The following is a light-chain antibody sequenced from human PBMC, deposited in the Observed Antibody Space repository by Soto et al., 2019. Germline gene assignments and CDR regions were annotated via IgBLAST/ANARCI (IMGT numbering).Light chain of an antibody. Sequence: DIPMTQSPSSVSASVGDRVTITCRARQGISSWLAWYQQKPGKAPKLLIYAASILQSGVTSRFSGSGRCSDFNLTIRTLQPEDFAPYYYQHANSFPLSFGGGTKVEIK. J-gene: IGKJ4*01. CDR3: QHANSFPLS. V-gene: IGKV1D-12*01. CDR2: AAS. CDR1: QGISSW.